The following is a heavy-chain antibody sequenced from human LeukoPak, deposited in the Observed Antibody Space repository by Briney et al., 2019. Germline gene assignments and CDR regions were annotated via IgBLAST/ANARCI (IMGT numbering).Heavy chain of an antibody. CDR1: GYTFTSYG. D-gene: IGHD6-6*01. Sequence: ASVKVSCKASGYTFTSYGISWVRQAPGKALEWMGWISAYNGNTNYAQKLQGRVTMTTDTSTSTAYMELRSLRSDDTAVYYCARGGRSSSWPGADAFDICGQGTMVTVSS. V-gene: IGHV1-18*01. J-gene: IGHJ3*02. CDR3: ARGGRSSSWPGADAFDI. CDR2: ISAYNGNT.